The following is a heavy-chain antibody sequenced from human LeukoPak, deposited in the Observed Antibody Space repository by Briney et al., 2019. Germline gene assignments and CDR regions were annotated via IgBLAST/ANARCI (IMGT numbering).Heavy chain of an antibody. D-gene: IGHD2-8*02. J-gene: IGHJ4*02. V-gene: IGHV3-49*04. CDR2: IRSKIYGATT. CDR1: GFNFSDYA. Sequence: PGGSLRLSCTASGFNFSDYAVTWVRQVPGKGLEWVGFIRSKIYGATTEYAASVRGRFIISRDDSKSVAYVQMTSLKTDDTAIYYCSARHSTGWTTLDYWGRGTLVTVSS. CDR3: SARHSTGWTTLDY.